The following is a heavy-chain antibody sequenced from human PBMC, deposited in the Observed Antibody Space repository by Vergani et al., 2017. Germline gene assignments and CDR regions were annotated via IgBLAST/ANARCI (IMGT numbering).Heavy chain of an antibody. D-gene: IGHD2-21*01. J-gene: IGHJ4*02. CDR3: TRQVPCGDGACLHFDH. V-gene: IGHV5-51*01. CDR1: ESSFTSNQ. Sequence: EVMLVQSGAEVKKPGESLKISCKYSESSFTSNQIAWVRQMSGKGLQWMGNITPFDSKIAYSPSFQGQVIMSIDKSITTAYLQWRSLEASDTAIYYCTRQVPCGDGACLHFDHWGQGTQVTVSS. CDR2: ITPFDSKI.